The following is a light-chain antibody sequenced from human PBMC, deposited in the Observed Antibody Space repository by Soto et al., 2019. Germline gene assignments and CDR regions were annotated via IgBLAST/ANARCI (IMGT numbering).Light chain of an antibody. V-gene: IGKV3-11*01. CDR2: DAS. CDR1: QSVSSY. Sequence: EIVLTQSPATLSLSPGERATLSCRASQSVSSYLAWYQQKPGQAPRLLIYDASNRATGIPARFSGSGSGTDFTLTISSLEPEDFGVYYCQQRSNWSMYTFGQGTNVDIK. CDR3: QQRSNWSMYT. J-gene: IGKJ2*01.